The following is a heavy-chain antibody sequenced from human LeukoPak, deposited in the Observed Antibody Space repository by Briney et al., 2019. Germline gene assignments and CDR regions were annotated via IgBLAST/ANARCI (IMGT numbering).Heavy chain of an antibody. V-gene: IGHV4-59*01. Sequence: SETLSLTCTASGVSISGYYWSWIRQPPGKGLEWIGYIYYSGSTNYNPSLKSRVTISVDTSKNQFSLKLNSVTAADTAVYYCARSDSSRYFPIDDWGQGTLVTVSS. CDR1: GVSISGYY. D-gene: IGHD3-22*01. CDR3: ARSDSSRYFPIDD. CDR2: IYYSGST. J-gene: IGHJ4*02.